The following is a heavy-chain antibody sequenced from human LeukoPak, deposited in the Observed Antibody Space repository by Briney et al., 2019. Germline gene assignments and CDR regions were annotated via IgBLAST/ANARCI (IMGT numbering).Heavy chain of an antibody. CDR3: TRDATYYLRYGYFDY. CDR2: INNVASHI. Sequence: GGSLRLSCAASGFSLSSSAMNWVRQAPGKGLEWVSSINNVASHIYYAGSVRGRFTISRDNAKNSVYLQMNSLRAEDTTVYYCTRDATYYLRYGYFDYWGQGTLVTVSS. V-gene: IGHV3-21*01. CDR1: GFSLSSSA. D-gene: IGHD2/OR15-2a*01. J-gene: IGHJ4*02.